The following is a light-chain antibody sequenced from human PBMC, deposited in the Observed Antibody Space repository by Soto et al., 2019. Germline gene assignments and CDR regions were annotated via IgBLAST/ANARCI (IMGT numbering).Light chain of an antibody. CDR3: ISYTSSSLYV. CDR2: DVS. Sequence: QSVLTRRASVSGSPGQSITISCTGTNRDVGGYNYVSWYQQHPGKAPELMIHDVSNRPSGVSNRFSGSKSGNTASLTISGLQAEDEAEYYCISYTSSSLYVFGTGTKVTV. V-gene: IGLV2-14*01. J-gene: IGLJ1*01. CDR1: NRDVGGYNY.